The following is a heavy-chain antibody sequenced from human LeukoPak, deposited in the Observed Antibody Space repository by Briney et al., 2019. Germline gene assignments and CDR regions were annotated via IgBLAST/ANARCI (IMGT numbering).Heavy chain of an antibody. CDR3: AKRGAVIRVILVGFHKEAYYFDS. CDR2: ISGSGGST. V-gene: IGHV3-23*01. D-gene: IGHD3-22*01. J-gene: IGHJ4*02. Sequence: GGSLRLSCAVSGISLGNYGMSWVRQAPGKGLEWVAGISGSGGSTNYADSVKGRFTISRDNPKNTLYLQMNWLRAEDTAVYFCAKRGAVIRVILVGFHKEAYYFDSWGQGALVTVSS. CDR1: GISLGNYG.